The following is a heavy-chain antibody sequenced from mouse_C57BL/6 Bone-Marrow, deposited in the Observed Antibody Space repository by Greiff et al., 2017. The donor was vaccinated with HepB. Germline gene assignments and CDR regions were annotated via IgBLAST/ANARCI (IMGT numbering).Heavy chain of an antibody. CDR3: ARPSYYYGSSYFDY. J-gene: IGHJ2*01. V-gene: IGHV1-55*01. Sequence: QVQLQQPGAEIVKPGASVKMSCKASGYTFTSYWITWVKQRPGQGLEWIGDIYPGSGSTNYNEKFKSKATLTVDTSSSTAYMQLSSLTSEDSAVYYCARPSYYYGSSYFDYWGQGTTLTVSS. CDR1: GYTFTSYW. CDR2: IYPGSGST. D-gene: IGHD1-1*01.